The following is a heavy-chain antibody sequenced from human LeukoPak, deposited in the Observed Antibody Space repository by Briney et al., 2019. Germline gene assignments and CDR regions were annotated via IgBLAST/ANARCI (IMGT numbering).Heavy chain of an antibody. J-gene: IGHJ3*02. Sequence: GESLKISCKGSGYSFTSYWIGWVRQMPGEGLEWMGIIYPGDSDTRYSPSFQGQVTISADKSISTAYLQWSSLKASDTAMYYCARPTELYLSAFDIWGQGTMVTVSS. CDR2: IYPGDSDT. D-gene: IGHD1-1*01. CDR1: GYSFTSYW. CDR3: ARPTELYLSAFDI. V-gene: IGHV5-51*01.